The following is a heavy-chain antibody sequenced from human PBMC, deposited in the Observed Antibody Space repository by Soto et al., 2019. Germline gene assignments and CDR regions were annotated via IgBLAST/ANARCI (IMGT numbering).Heavy chain of an antibody. CDR1: GFTFSSYG. Sequence: GGSLRLSCAASGFTFSSYGMHWVRQAPGKGLEWVAVISYDGSNKYYADSVKGRFTISRDNSKNTLYLQMNSLRAEDTAVYYCAKECHVTMVRGEYYGMDVWAQGTTVTVSS. J-gene: IGHJ6*02. D-gene: IGHD3-10*01. CDR2: ISYDGSNK. CDR3: AKECHVTMVRGEYYGMDV. V-gene: IGHV3-30*18.